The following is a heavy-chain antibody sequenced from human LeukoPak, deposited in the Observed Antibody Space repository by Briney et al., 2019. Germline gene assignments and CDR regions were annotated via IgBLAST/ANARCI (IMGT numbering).Heavy chain of an antibody. CDR3: ARTHYYGSGSYYNQPDYFDY. CDR2: TYYSGST. D-gene: IGHD3-10*01. J-gene: IGHJ4*02. Sequence: SDTLSLTCAVSGYSISSSNWWGWIRQPPGKGLEWIGYTYYSGSTYYNPSLKSRVTMSVDTSKNQFSLKLSSVTAVDTAVYYCARTHYYGSGSYYNQPDYFDYWGQGTLVTVSS. CDR1: GYSISSSNW. V-gene: IGHV4-28*01.